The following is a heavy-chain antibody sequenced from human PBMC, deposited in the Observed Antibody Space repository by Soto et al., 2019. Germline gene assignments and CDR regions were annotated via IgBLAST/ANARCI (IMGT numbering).Heavy chain of an antibody. CDR3: ARGGQNFWMREDAFDM. V-gene: IGHV3-30-3*01. D-gene: IGHD3-3*01. CDR1: GFTFSSYA. CDR2: ISYDGSNK. J-gene: IGHJ3*02. Sequence: GGSLRLSCAASGFTFSSYAMHWVRQAPGKGLEWVAVISYDGSNKYYADSVKGRFTISRDNSKNTLYLQMNSLRAEDTAVYYCARGGQNFWMREDAFDMWGQGTMVTVSS.